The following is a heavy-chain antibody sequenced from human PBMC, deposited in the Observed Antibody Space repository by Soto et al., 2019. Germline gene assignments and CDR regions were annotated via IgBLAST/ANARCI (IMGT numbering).Heavy chain of an antibody. V-gene: IGHV3-7*05. Sequence: GGSLRLSCADSGFTFSSYWMSWVRQVPGKGLEWVANIKQDETEKYYVDSVKGRFAISRDNGKNTLYLQMNSLRAEDTAIYYCARVRTENYYGMDVWGQGTTVTVSS. J-gene: IGHJ6*02. CDR3: ARVRTENYYGMDV. CDR1: GFTFSSYW. CDR2: IKQDETEK.